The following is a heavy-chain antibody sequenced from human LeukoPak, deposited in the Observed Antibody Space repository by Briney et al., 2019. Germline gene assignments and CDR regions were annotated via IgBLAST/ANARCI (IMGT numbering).Heavy chain of an antibody. CDR2: ISYDGSNK. V-gene: IGHV3-30-3*01. D-gene: IGHD2-2*01. CDR1: GFTFSSYA. J-gene: IGHJ6*02. Sequence: GGSLRLSCAASGFTFSSYAMHWVRQPPGKGLEGVAVISYDGSNKYYADSVKGRFTIPRDNPKNTLYLQMNSLRAEDTAVYYCARAGPVVPAARNYYYYGMDVWGQGTTVTVSS. CDR3: ARAGPVVPAARNYYYYGMDV.